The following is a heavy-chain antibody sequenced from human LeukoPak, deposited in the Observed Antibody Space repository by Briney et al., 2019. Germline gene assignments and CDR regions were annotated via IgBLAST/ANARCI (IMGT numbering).Heavy chain of an antibody. CDR1: GFTFSSYA. D-gene: IGHD1-26*01. V-gene: IGHV3-7*01. CDR3: ASNPYSGSYWHNWFDP. CDR2: IKQDGSEK. Sequence: GGSLRLSCAASGFTFSSYAMSWVRQAPGKGLEWVANIKQDGSEKYYVDSVKGRFTISRDNAKNSLYLQMNSLRVEDSAVYYCASNPYSGSYWHNWFDPWGQGTLVTVSS. J-gene: IGHJ5*02.